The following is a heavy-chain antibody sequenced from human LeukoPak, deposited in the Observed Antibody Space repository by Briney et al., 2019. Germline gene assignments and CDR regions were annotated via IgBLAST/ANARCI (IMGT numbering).Heavy chain of an antibody. D-gene: IGHD3-22*01. Sequence: PAGTLSLTCTVSGVSISSSYWSWIRQPPAKGLEWMGDIYYNGNTTPNPSRKSRFTISADTSKNQFSLKLSSVTAADTAVYYCVRGNYDNRGYSNAFDIWGQGSMVTVSS. CDR3: VRGNYDNRGYSNAFDI. CDR1: GVSISSSY. V-gene: IGHV4-59*13. J-gene: IGHJ3*02. CDR2: IYYNGNT.